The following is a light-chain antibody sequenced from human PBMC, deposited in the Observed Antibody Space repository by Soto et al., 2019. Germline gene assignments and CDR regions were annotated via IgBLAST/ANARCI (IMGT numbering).Light chain of an antibody. Sequence: EVVLTQSPATLSLSPGERATLSCRASQSVSDYLAWSQQKPGQAPRLLIFDASNRATGIPPRFSDSGSGTDFSITLSSPETEQSAIYYCLQRNCRPDSSFDGGTKVEI. CDR1: QSVSDY. J-gene: IGKJ4*02. CDR3: LQRNCRPDSS. V-gene: IGKV3-11*01. CDR2: DAS.